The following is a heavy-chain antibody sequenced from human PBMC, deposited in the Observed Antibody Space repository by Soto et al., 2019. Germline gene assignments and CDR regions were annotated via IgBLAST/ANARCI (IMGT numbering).Heavy chain of an antibody. CDR3: ARKRGRYIGTWGVGRPDNWFDP. CDR2: INAGNGNT. Sequence: GASVKVSCKASGYTFTTYAIHWVRQAPGQGLEWMGWINAGNGNTKYSQKFQGRVTITRDTSASTAYMELSSLVSEDTAVYYCARKRGRYIGTWGVGRPDNWFDPWGQGTLVTVSS. V-gene: IGHV1-3*01. CDR1: GYTFTTYA. J-gene: IGHJ5*02. D-gene: IGHD3-16*01.